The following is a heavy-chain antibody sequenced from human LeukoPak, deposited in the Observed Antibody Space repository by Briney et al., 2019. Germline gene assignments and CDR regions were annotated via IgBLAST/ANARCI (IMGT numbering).Heavy chain of an antibody. V-gene: IGHV1-2*02. CDR3: TRGQAGEQWPDYYNMDV. D-gene: IGHD6-19*01. Sequence: GASVKVSCKASGYTFTGCFMHWVRQAPGQGLEWMGWINPNSGSTNYAQKFQGRVTMTRDTSISTAYMELSSPRSDDTAIYYCTRGQAGEQWPDYYNMDVWGQGTTVTVSS. CDR1: GYTFTGCF. CDR2: INPNSGST. J-gene: IGHJ6*02.